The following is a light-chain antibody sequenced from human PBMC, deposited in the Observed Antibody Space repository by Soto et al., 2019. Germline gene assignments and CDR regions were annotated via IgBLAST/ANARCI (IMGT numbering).Light chain of an antibody. J-gene: IGKJ5*01. CDR1: QSVSSD. Sequence: IVLTQSLATLSVNPGERATLSCRASQSVSSDLAWYQQKPGQAPRLLIYGASTRATGIPARFSGSGSGKECALAISSLQAECFAFDHFKEFDEGRPHAVGQGTRLEI. V-gene: IGKV3-15*01. CDR2: GAS. CDR3: KEFDEGRPHA.